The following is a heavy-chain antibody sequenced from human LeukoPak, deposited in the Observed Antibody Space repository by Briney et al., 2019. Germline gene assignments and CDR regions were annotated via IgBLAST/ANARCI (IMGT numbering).Heavy chain of an antibody. J-gene: IGHJ4*02. V-gene: IGHV3-30-3*01. CDR1: GFTFSSYA. D-gene: IGHD3-10*01. CDR2: ISYGGSNK. CDR3: ARGRFKVLRGVTQDPEFDY. Sequence: GGSLRLSCAASGFTFSSYAMHWVRQAPGKGLEWVAVISYGGSNKYYADSVKGRFTISRDNSKNTLYLQMNSLRPEDTAVYYCARGRFKVLRGVTQDPEFDYWGQGTQVTVSS.